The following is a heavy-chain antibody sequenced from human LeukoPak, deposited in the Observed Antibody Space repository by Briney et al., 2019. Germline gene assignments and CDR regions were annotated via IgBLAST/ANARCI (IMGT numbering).Heavy chain of an antibody. D-gene: IGHD6-19*01. J-gene: IGHJ4*02. CDR2: IYSGGST. V-gene: IGHV3-53*01. CDR1: GFTVSSNY. CDR3: ARGSRSSGWFDY. Sequence: GGSLRLSCAAPGFTVSSNYMSWVRQAPGKGLEWVSVIYSGGSTYYADSVKGRFTISRDNSKNTLYLQMNSLRAEDTAVYYCARGSRSSGWFDYWGQGTLVTVSS.